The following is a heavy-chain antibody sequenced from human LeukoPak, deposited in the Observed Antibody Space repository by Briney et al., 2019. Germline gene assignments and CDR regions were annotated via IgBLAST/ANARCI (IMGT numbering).Heavy chain of an antibody. Sequence: GGSLRLSCAASGFTFSSYGMHWVRQAPGKGLEWVAFIRYDGSNKYYADSVKGRFTISRDNSKNTLYLQMNSLRAEDTAVYYCAKGLYYYGSGSRLDYWGQGTLVTVSS. CDR2: IRYDGSNK. CDR1: GFTFSSYG. V-gene: IGHV3-30*02. J-gene: IGHJ4*02. D-gene: IGHD3-10*01. CDR3: AKGLYYYGSGSRLDY.